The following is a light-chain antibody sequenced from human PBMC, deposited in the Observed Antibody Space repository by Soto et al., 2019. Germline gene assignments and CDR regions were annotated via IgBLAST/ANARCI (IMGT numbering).Light chain of an antibody. CDR1: QGISNY. V-gene: IGKV1-27*01. CDR2: AAS. CDR3: QKYNSDPFT. J-gene: IGKJ3*01. Sequence: DIQMTQSPSSLSASVGDRVTITCRASQGISNYLAWYQQKPGRVPKLLIYAASTLQSGVPSRFSGSGSGTDFTLIISSLQPEDVATYYCQKYNSDPFTVGPGTKVDIK.